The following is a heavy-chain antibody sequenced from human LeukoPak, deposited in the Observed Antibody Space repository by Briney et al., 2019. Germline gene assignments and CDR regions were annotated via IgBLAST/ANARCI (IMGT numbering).Heavy chain of an antibody. CDR2: IWYDGSNK. Sequence: GRSLRLSCAASGFTFSSYGMHWVRQAPGKGLEWVAVIWYDGSNKYYADSVKGRFTISRDNSKNTLYLQMNSLRAGDTAVYYCARDRRAGNYYYYGMDVWGQGTTVTVSS. V-gene: IGHV3-33*01. CDR3: ARDRRAGNYYYYGMDV. J-gene: IGHJ6*02. D-gene: IGHD6-13*01. CDR1: GFTFSSYG.